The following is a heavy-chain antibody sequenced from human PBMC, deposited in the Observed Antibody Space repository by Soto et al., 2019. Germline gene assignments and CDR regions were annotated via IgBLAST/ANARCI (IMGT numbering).Heavy chain of an antibody. J-gene: IGHJ5*02. D-gene: IGHD6-6*01. CDR2: IDPSDSYT. CDR3: TRRRRKQLATYLNWFDP. Sequence: GESLKISFKGSGYSFTSYWISWVRQMPGKGLEWMGRIDPSDSYTNYSPSFQGHVTISADKSISTAYLQWSSLKVSDTAMYYCTRRRRKQLATYLNWFDPWGQGTLVTVSS. V-gene: IGHV5-10-1*01. CDR1: GYSFTSYW.